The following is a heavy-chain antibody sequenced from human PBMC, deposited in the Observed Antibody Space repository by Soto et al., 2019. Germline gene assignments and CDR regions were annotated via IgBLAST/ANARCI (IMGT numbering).Heavy chain of an antibody. D-gene: IGHD5-12*01. CDR3: ARNYDPFDY. J-gene: IGHJ4*02. Sequence: PSETLSLTCAVYGGSFSGYYWSWIRQPPGKGLEWIGVINHSGSTNYNPSLKSRVNISVDTSKNQFSLKLCSVTAADTGVYYCARNYDPFDYWGQGTLVTVSS. CDR1: GGSFSGYY. V-gene: IGHV4-34*01. CDR2: INHSGST.